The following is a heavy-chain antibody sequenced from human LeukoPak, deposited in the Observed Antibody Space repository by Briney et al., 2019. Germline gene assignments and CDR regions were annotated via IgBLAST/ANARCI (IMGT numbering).Heavy chain of an antibody. V-gene: IGHV4-61*01. CDR2: IYYSGST. CDR3: ARSQWLRLPNY. D-gene: IGHD5-12*01. CDR1: GGSISSSSHY. J-gene: IGHJ4*02. Sequence: PSETLSLTCTVSGGSISSSSHYWSWVRQPPGKGMEWLGYIYYSGSTNYNPSLKSRVTISVDTSKNQFSLKLSSVTAADTAVYYCARSQWLRLPNYWGQGTLVTVSS.